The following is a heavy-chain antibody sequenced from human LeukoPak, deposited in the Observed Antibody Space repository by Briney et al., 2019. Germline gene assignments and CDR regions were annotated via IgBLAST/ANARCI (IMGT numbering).Heavy chain of an antibody. J-gene: IGHJ4*02. CDR3: ARGHGSVFDY. CDR2: ISYDGSNK. D-gene: IGHD3-10*01. Sequence: GGSLRLSCAASGFTSSSYAMHWVRQAPGKGLEWVAVISYDGSNKYYADSVKGRFTISRDNSKNTLYLQMNSLRAEDTAVYYCARGHGSVFDYWGQGTLVTVSS. V-gene: IGHV3-30-3*01. CDR1: GFTSSSYA.